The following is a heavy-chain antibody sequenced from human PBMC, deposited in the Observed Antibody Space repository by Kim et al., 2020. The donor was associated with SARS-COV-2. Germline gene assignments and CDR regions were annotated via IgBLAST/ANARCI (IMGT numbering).Heavy chain of an antibody. Sequence: SVKGRFTISRDNAKNALYLKMNSLRAEDTAVYYCARELHDYGDYVLDYWGQGALVTVSS. D-gene: IGHD4-17*01. V-gene: IGHV3-21*01. CDR3: ARELHDYGDYVLDY. J-gene: IGHJ4*02.